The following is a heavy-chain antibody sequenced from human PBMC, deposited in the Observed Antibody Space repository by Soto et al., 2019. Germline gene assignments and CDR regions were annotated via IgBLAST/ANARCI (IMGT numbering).Heavy chain of an antibody. CDR3: AGGGRAANIDY. CDR2: IYYSGST. D-gene: IGHD6-13*01. Sequence: SETLSLTCTVSGGSISSYYWSWIRQPPGKGLEWIGYIYYSGSTNYNPSLKSRVTISVDTSKNQFSLKLSSVTAADTAVYYCAGGGRAANIDYWGQGTLVTVSS. CDR1: GGSISSYY. J-gene: IGHJ4*02. V-gene: IGHV4-59*01.